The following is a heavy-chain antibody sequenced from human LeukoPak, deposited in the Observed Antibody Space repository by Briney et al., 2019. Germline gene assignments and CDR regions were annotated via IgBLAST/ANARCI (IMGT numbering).Heavy chain of an antibody. CDR2: INPNSGGT. J-gene: IGHJ4*02. V-gene: IGHV1-2*02. Sequence: ASVKVSCKASGYTFTGYYMHWVRQAPGQGLAWMGWINPNSGGTNYAQKFQGRVTMTRDTSISTAHMELSRLRSDDTAVYYCARDAVGLNSGSYYRYDYWGQGTLVTVSS. CDR1: GYTFTGYY. D-gene: IGHD1-26*01. CDR3: ARDAVGLNSGSYYRYDY.